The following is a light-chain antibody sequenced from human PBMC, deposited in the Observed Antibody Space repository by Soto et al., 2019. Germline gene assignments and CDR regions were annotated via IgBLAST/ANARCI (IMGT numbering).Light chain of an antibody. CDR1: SSDVGTYSF. CDR3: SSYVTNNTYV. Sequence: QSALTQPASVSGSPGQSITISCTGTSSDVGTYSFVSWNQHHPGKAPKLMIYEVSNRPSGVSSRFSGSKSGDTASLAISGLKAEEEADYYCSSYVTNNTYVFGTGTKVTVL. CDR2: EVS. V-gene: IGLV2-14*01. J-gene: IGLJ1*01.